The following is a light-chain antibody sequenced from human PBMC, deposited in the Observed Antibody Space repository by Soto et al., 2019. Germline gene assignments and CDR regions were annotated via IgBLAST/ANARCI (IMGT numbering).Light chain of an antibody. Sequence: EIGLTQSPGTLSLSPGERATLSCRASQSVGSSYLAWYQQKPGQAPRLLIYGTSSRATGIPDRFSGSGSGTDFTLTISRLEPEDFAVYYCQRYGTSPWTFGQGTKVDIK. V-gene: IGKV3-20*01. J-gene: IGKJ1*01. CDR3: QRYGTSPWT. CDR2: GTS. CDR1: QSVGSSY.